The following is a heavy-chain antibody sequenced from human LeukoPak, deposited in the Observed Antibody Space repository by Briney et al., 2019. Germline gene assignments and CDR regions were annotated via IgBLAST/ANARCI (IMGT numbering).Heavy chain of an antibody. V-gene: IGHV3-30*18. Sequence: GSLRLSCAASGFMFINYGMHWVRQAPGKGLEWVAVILYDGSNEYYADSVKGRFTISRDNSKNTLYLQMNSLGAGDTAVYYCAKDRSCTWSFDYWGQGTLVTVSS. CDR1: GFMFINYG. J-gene: IGHJ4*02. CDR2: ILYDGSNE. D-gene: IGHD6-13*01. CDR3: AKDRSCTWSFDY.